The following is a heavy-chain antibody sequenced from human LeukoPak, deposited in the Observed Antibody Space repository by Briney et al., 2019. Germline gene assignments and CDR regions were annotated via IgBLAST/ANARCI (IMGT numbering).Heavy chain of an antibody. J-gene: IGHJ6*04. CDR2: IKEDGSVQ. CDR3: VGQLLRAV. V-gene: IGHV3-7*01. CDR1: GFTFSSYA. Sequence: PGGSLRLSCAASGFTFSSYAMSWVRQAPGKGLEWVANIKEDGSVQDYVDSVKGRFTISRDNAKNSVYLQMNSLRVDDTAVYYCVGQLLRAVWGKGTTVTVSS. D-gene: IGHD2-2*01.